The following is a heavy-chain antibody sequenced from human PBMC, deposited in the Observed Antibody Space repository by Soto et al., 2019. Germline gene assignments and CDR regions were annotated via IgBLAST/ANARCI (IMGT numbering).Heavy chain of an antibody. J-gene: IGHJ6*02. V-gene: IGHV3-33*01. D-gene: IGHD1-26*01. CDR1: GFTFSTYG. CDR2: IWYDGSNK. CDR3: ARGGGSGSSFVGYYYYTLDV. Sequence: QVQLVESGGGVVQPGRSLRLSCTASGFTFSTYGMHWVRQAPGKGLEWVTVIWYDGSNKYYADSVKGRFTISRDNSKNTLYRKMNSLRAEDTAVYYCARGGGSGSSFVGYYYYTLDVWGQGTTVTVSS.